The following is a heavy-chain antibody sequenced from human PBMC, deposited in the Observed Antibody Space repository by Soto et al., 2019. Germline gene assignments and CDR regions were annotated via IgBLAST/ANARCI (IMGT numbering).Heavy chain of an antibody. CDR3: ARDRGTMVRGVIIT. CDR2: IIPIFGTA. D-gene: IGHD3-10*01. Sequence: QVQLVQSGAEVKKPGSSVKVSCKASGGTFSSYAISWVRQAPGQGLEWMGGIIPIFGTANYAQKFQGRVTITADESTSTAYMERSSLRSEDTAVYYCARDRGTMVRGVIITWGQGTLVTVSS. J-gene: IGHJ4*02. CDR1: GGTFSSYA. V-gene: IGHV1-69*01.